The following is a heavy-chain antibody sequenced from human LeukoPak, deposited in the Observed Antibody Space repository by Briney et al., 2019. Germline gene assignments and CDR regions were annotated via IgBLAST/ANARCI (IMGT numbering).Heavy chain of an antibody. J-gene: IGHJ4*02. CDR2: IYYSGST. D-gene: IGHD3-10*01. CDR1: GGSISSSSYY. Sequence: PSETLSLTCTVSGGSISSSSYYWGWIRQPPGKGLEWIGSIYYSGSTYYNPSLKSRVTISVDTSKNQFSLKLSSVTAADTAVYYCARVNLRNYYGSGSYDYWGQGTLVTVSS. CDR3: ARVNLRNYYGSGSYDY. V-gene: IGHV4-39*07.